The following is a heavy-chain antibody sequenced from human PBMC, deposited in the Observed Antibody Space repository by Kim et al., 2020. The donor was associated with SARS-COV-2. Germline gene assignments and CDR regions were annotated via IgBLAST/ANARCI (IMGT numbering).Heavy chain of an antibody. D-gene: IGHD3-10*01. Sequence: GGSLRLSCAASGFTFSNAWMSWVRQAPGKGLEWVGRIKSKTDGGTTDYAAPVKGRFTISRDDSKNTLYLQMNSLKTEDTAVYYCTTDLGVWFGELPDYWGQGTLVTVSS. J-gene: IGHJ4*02. CDR3: TTDLGVWFGELPDY. CDR1: GFTFSNAW. V-gene: IGHV3-15*01. CDR2: IKSKTDGGTT.